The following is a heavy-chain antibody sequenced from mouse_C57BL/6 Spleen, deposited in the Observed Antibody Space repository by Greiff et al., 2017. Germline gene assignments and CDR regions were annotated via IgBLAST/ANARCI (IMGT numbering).Heavy chain of an antibody. Sequence: VQLQQSGGGLVKPGGSLKLSCAASGFTFSDYGMHWVRQAPEKGLEWVAYISSGSSTIYYADTVKGRFTISRVNAKNTLFLQMTSLRSEDTAMYYCAGQLGRYAMDYWGQGTSVTVSS. V-gene: IGHV5-17*01. CDR1: GFTFSDYG. CDR2: ISSGSSTI. D-gene: IGHD4-1*02. CDR3: AGQLGRYAMDY. J-gene: IGHJ4*01.